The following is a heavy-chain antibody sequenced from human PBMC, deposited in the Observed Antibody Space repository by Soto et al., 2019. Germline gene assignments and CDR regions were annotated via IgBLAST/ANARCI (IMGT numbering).Heavy chain of an antibody. Sequence: QVQLVESGGGVVQPGRSLRLSCAASGFTFSSYGMHWVRQAPGKGLEWVAVIWYDGSNKYYADSVKGRFTISRDNSKNTLYLQMNSLRAEDTAVYYCARVHGGVITRGFAYWGQGTLVTVSS. J-gene: IGHJ4*02. V-gene: IGHV3-33*01. D-gene: IGHD3-22*01. CDR2: IWYDGSNK. CDR3: ARVHGGVITRGFAY. CDR1: GFTFSSYG.